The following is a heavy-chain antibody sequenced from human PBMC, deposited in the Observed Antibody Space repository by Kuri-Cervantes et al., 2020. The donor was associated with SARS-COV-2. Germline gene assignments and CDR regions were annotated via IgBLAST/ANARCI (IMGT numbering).Heavy chain of an antibody. J-gene: IGHJ4*02. CDR1: GFTFSNYW. V-gene: IGHV3-30-3*01. Sequence: GESLKISCAASGFTFSNYWMRWVRQAPGKGLEWVAVISYDGSNKYYADSVKGRFTISRDNSKNTLYLQMNSLRAEDTAVYYCASWGRDMTTVTWVDYWGQGTLVTVSS. CDR2: ISYDGSNK. D-gene: IGHD4-17*01. CDR3: ASWGRDMTTVTWVDY.